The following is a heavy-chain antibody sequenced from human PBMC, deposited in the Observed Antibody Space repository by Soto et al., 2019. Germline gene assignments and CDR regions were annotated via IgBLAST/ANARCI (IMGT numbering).Heavy chain of an antibody. V-gene: IGHV3-30*03. Sequence: GGSLRLSCAASGFTFSNYGVHWVRQAPGKGLEWLSFTSYDGNNKYHADSVEGRFTISRDNSKNTLCLQMNSLRDEDTAVYYCARDRYYSGSGSFGPRIDYWGQGTLVTAPQ. J-gene: IGHJ4*02. D-gene: IGHD3-10*01. CDR2: TSYDGNNK. CDR1: GFTFSNYG. CDR3: ARDRYYSGSGSFGPRIDY.